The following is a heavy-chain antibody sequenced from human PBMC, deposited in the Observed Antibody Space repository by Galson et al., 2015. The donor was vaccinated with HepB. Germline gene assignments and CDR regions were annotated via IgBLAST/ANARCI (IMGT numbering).Heavy chain of an antibody. CDR3: ARALRTYCSSTSCHFNDAFDI. V-gene: IGHV5-10-1*01. CDR2: IDPSDSYT. J-gene: IGHJ3*02. Sequence: QSGAEVKKPGESLRISCKGSGYSFTSYWISWVRQMPGKGLEWMGRIDPSDSYTNYSPSFQGHVTISADKSISTAYLQWSSLKASDTAMYYCARALRTYCSSTSCHFNDAFDIWGQGTMVTVSS. CDR1: GYSFTSYW. D-gene: IGHD2-2*01.